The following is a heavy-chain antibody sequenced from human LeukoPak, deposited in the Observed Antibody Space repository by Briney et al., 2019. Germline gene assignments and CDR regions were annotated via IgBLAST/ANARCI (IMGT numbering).Heavy chain of an antibody. CDR1: GFTFSDYY. CDR2: ISSSGSTI. J-gene: IGHJ3*02. Sequence: GGSLRLSCAASGFTFSDYYMSWIRQAPGKGLEWISYISSSGSTIYYADSVKGRFTISRDNAKNSLYLQMNSLRAEDTAVYYCARVRRNLDAFDIWGQGTVVTVSS. CDR3: ARVRRNLDAFDI. V-gene: IGHV3-11*04.